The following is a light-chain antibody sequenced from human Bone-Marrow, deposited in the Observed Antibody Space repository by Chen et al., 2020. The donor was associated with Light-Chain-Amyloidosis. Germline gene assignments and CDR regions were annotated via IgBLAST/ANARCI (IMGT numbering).Light chain of an antibody. CDR3: FLSYSGAWV. Sequence: QAVVTQEPSLTVSPGGTVTLTCGSSPGHVTTSHFPYWFQQQAGQAPRTLIYDTINKQPWTPARFSAPLLGGKAALTLSGALPEDEDDYYCFLSYSGAWVFGGGTRLTVL. V-gene: IGLV7-46*01. CDR2: DTI. CDR1: PGHVTTSHF. J-gene: IGLJ3*02.